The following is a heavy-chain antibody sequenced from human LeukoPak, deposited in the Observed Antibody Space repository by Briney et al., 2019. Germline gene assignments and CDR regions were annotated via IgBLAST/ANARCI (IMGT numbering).Heavy chain of an antibody. J-gene: IGHJ4*02. CDR3: ARQVGNAGWYFDY. CDR2: IWYDGSNN. CDR1: GFTFSSYG. V-gene: IGHV3-33*08. Sequence: GRSLRLSCAASGFTFSSYGMHWVRQTPGKGLEWVAVIWYDGSNNYHADSLKDRFTISRDNSKNTLYLQINSLRAEDTAVYYCARQVGNAGWYFDYWGQGALVTVSS. D-gene: IGHD6-19*01.